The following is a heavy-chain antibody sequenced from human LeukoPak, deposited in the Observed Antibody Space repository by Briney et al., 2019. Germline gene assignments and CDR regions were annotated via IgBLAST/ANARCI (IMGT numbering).Heavy chain of an antibody. D-gene: IGHD2-21*02. V-gene: IGHV3-66*02. CDR2: IYSGGNT. CDR1: GFTVSSNY. CDR3: ARWYVVVAAFDY. Sequence: PGGSLRLSCAVSGFTVSSNYMSWVRQPPGQGLELVSVIYSGGNTDYVDSVKGRFTISRDNSKNTLYLQMNSLRAEDTAVYSCARWYVVVAAFDYWGQGTLVTVSS. J-gene: IGHJ4*02.